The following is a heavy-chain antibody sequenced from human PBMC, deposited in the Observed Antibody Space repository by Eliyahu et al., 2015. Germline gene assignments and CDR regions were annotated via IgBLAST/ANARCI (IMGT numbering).Heavy chain of an antibody. CDR3: ARASQQLPHNYFDY. V-gene: IGHV3-11*01. CDR1: SFTFSDFF. J-gene: IGHJ4*02. D-gene: IGHD6-13*01. CDR2: ISSSGKTM. Sequence: QVHLVESGGGLVKPGGSLRLSCAASSFTFSDFFIPWVRQAPGKGLEWXSTISSSGKTMXYADXLKGRFTITRDNAKDSVFLQMSXLTADDTAVYYCARASQQLPHNYFDYWGQGTLVTVSS.